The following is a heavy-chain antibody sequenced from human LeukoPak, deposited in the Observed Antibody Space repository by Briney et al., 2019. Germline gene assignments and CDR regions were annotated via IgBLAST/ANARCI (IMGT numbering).Heavy chain of an antibody. CDR1: GFTFSSYA. V-gene: IGHV3-23*01. D-gene: IGHD3-9*01. CDR2: ISGSGDNT. J-gene: IGHJ4*02. CDR3: ARTYYDILTGYNPYFDY. Sequence: GGSLRLSCAASGFTFSSYAMSWVRQAPGKGLEWVSGISGSGDNTYYADSVKGRFTISRDNSKNTLYLQMNSLRAEDTAVYYCARTYYDILTGYNPYFDYWGQGILVTVSS.